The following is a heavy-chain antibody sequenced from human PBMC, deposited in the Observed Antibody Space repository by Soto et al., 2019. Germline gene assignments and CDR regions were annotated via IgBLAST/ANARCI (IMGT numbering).Heavy chain of an antibody. Sequence: PGGSLRLSCAASGFTFSSYAMSWVRQAPGKGLEWVSAITGSGVQTFYADSVKGRFTFFRDNTKNTLYLQMNSLRAEDTALYYCAKDRYYDFWSGYYTGYYYGMDVWGQGTTVTVSS. CDR1: GFTFSSYA. CDR2: ITGSGVQT. CDR3: AKDRYYDFWSGYYTGYYYGMDV. D-gene: IGHD3-3*01. V-gene: IGHV3-23*01. J-gene: IGHJ6*02.